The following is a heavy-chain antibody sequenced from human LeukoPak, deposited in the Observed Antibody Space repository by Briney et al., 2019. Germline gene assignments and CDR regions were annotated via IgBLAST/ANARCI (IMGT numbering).Heavy chain of an antibody. CDR1: GFTFSSYA. J-gene: IGHJ4*02. CDR3: ARDQQALGQLSRGASDY. D-gene: IGHD1-26*01. Sequence: PGGSLRLSCAASGFTFSSYAMSWVRQAPGKGLEWVSAISGSGGSTYYADSVKGRFTISRDNSKNTLYLQMNSLRAEDTAMYYCARDQQALGQLSRGASDYWGQGTLVTVSS. V-gene: IGHV3-23*01. CDR2: ISGSGGST.